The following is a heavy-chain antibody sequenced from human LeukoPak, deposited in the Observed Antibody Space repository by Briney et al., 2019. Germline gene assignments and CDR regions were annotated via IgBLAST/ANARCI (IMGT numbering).Heavy chain of an antibody. CDR3: ATSVYSWDRHDY. CDR2: FDPEDGET. CDR1: GYTLTELS. J-gene: IGHJ4*02. D-gene: IGHD4-11*01. V-gene: IGHV1-24*01. Sequence: ASVKVSCKASGYTLTELSMHWVRQSPGKGLGWMGGFDPEDGETIYAQKFQGRVTMTEDTSTDTAYMELSSLRSEDTAVYYCATSVYSWDRHDYWGQGTLVTVSS.